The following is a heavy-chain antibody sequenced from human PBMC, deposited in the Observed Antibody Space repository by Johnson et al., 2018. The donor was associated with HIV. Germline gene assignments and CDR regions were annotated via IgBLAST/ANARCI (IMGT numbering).Heavy chain of an antibody. CDR2: IWYDGSNK. CDR3: ARERRPWGPDAFDI. V-gene: IGHV3-33*01. CDR1: GFTFSSYG. Sequence: QVQLVESGGGVVQPGRSLRLSCAASGFTFSSYGMHWVRQAPGKGLEWVAVIWYDGSNKYYADSVKGRFTISRDNSKNTLYLQMNSLRAEDTAVYYCARERRPWGPDAFDIWGQGTMVTVSS. D-gene: IGHD3-16*01. J-gene: IGHJ3*02.